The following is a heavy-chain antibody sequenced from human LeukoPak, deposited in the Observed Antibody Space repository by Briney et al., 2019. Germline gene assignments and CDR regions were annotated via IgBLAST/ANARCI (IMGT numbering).Heavy chain of an antibody. CDR1: EFTVSSNY. CDR2: ISGSGGST. Sequence: GGSLRLSCAASEFTVSSNYMSWVRQAPGKGLEWVSAISGSGGSTYYADSVKGRFTISRDNSKNTLYLQMNSLRAEDTAVYYCANYGPSGYYYGPYYFDYWGQGTLVTVSS. CDR3: ANYGPSGYYYGPYYFDY. V-gene: IGHV3-23*01. D-gene: IGHD3-22*01. J-gene: IGHJ4*02.